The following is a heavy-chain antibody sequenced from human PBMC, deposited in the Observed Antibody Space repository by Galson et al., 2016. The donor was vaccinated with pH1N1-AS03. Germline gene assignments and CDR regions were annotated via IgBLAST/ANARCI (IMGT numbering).Heavy chain of an antibody. CDR1: GYTFTNYD. D-gene: IGHD6-19*01. CDR2: MNPGSGGA. Sequence: SVKVSCKASGYTFTNYDINWVRQATGQGFERMGWMNPGSGGAGYAQKFQGRVAMTRNTAITTAYMELSGLTPEETAKYYWATYGRKNMNYFDNSGSWGQGTLVSVSS. CDR3: ATYGRKNMNYFDNSGS. J-gene: IGHJ5*02. V-gene: IGHV1-8*02.